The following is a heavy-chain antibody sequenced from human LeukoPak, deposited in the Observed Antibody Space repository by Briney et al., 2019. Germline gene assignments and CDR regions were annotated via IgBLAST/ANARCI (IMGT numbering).Heavy chain of an antibody. D-gene: IGHD3-22*01. Sequence: ASVKVSCTASGYTFTGYYMHWVRQAPGQGLEWMGWIHPNSGGTKYAQRFQGRVTVTRDTSISTVYMELSRLRSDDTAVYYCARWGKYYYDSSGYYYWGQGTLVAVSS. CDR3: ARWGKYYYDSSGYYY. J-gene: IGHJ4*02. CDR2: IHPNSGGT. CDR1: GYTFTGYY. V-gene: IGHV1-2*02.